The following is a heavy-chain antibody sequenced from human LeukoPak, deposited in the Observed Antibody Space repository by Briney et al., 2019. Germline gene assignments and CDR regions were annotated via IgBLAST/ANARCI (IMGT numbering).Heavy chain of an antibody. CDR2: ISGSGGST. D-gene: IGHD2-2*01. J-gene: IGHJ5*02. CDR3: AKSGCSSTSCPPLQVNWFDP. Sequence: GSLRLSCAASGFTFSSYAMSWVRQAPGKGLEWVSAISGSGGSTYYADSVKGRFTISRDNSKNTLYLQMNSLRAEDTAVYYCAKSGCSSTSCPPLQVNWFDPRGQGTLVTVSS. V-gene: IGHV3-23*01. CDR1: GFTFSSYA.